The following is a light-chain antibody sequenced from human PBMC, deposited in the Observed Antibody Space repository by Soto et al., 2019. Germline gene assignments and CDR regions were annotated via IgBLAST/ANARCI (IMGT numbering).Light chain of an antibody. CDR2: AAS. CDR3: HQVHNYPST. Sequence: DIQLTQSPSFLSSSVGERVTISCRASQGVSRSLAWYQQKPGRAPKLLIYAASTIHSGVPSRFSGSGSGTEYTLTTSSLQPEDFAAYYCHQVHNYPSTFGQGTRLDIK. V-gene: IGKV1-9*01. J-gene: IGKJ5*01. CDR1: QGVSRS.